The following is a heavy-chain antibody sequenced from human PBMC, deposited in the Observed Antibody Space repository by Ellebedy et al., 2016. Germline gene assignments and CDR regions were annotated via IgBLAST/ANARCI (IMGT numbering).Heavy chain of an antibody. Sequence: GGSLRLSXAASGFTFRNYPMHWVRQAPGKGLEWVAVISYDGDNKYYADSVKGRFTISRDNSRNTLYLQMDSVRGEDTALYFCARGEAASGSYFAPFDSWGQGTLVNVSS. CDR1: GFTFRNYP. CDR2: ISYDGDNK. CDR3: ARGEAASGSYFAPFDS. D-gene: IGHD3-10*01. V-gene: IGHV3-30-3*01. J-gene: IGHJ4*02.